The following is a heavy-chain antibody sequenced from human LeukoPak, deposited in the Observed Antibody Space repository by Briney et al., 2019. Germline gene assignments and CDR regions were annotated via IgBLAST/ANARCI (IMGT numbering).Heavy chain of an antibody. CDR3: VRNPSP. CDR2: IYHSGIT. Sequence: SETLSLTCSVSGYSITSGFYWGWIRQPPGKGLEWIGSIYHSGITYYNPSLESRVTISVDTSKNQFSLELRSVTAADTAVYFCVRNPSPWGQGTLVTVSS. V-gene: IGHV4-38-2*02. CDR1: GYSITSGFY. J-gene: IGHJ5*02.